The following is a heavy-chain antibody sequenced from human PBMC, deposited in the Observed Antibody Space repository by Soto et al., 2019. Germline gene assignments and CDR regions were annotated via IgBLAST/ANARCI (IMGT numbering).Heavy chain of an antibody. CDR1: GFTFSSYA. D-gene: IGHD6-13*01. Sequence: EVQLLESGGGLVQPGGSLRLSCAASGFTFSSYAMSWVRQAPGKGLEWVSAISGSGGSTYYADSVKGRFTISRDNSKNTLYLQMNSLGAGDTGVYYCAKVGSRSWGGDFWGQGTLVTVSS. V-gene: IGHV3-23*01. CDR3: AKVGSRSWGGDF. CDR2: ISGSGGST. J-gene: IGHJ4*02.